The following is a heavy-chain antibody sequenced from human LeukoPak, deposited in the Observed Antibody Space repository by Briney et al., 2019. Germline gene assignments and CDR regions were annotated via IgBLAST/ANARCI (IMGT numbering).Heavy chain of an antibody. CDR1: GFTFSNYA. V-gene: IGHV3-64*01. D-gene: IGHD1-7*01. Sequence: PGGSLRLSCAASGFTFSNYALHWVRQAPGKGLEYVSAISTNGDATFYANSVKGRFTISRDNSKNTLYLQMGSLRAEDMAVYYCVRVGNYREFDYWGQGTLVTVPS. CDR3: VRVGNYREFDY. J-gene: IGHJ4*02. CDR2: ISTNGDAT.